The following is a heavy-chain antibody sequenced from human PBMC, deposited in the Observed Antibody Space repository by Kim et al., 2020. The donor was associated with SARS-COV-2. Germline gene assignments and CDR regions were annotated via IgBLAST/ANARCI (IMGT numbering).Heavy chain of an antibody. V-gene: IGHV1-69*13. CDR1: GGTISSYA. J-gene: IGHJ5*02. CDR2: IIPIFGTA. CDR3: ARGKDRYSSGWYWWFDP. Sequence: SVKVSCKASGGTISSYAISWVRQAPGQGLEWMGGIIPIFGTANYAQKFQGRVTITADESTSTAYMELSSLRSEDTAVYYCARGKDRYSSGWYWWFDPWGQGTLVTVSS. D-gene: IGHD6-19*01.